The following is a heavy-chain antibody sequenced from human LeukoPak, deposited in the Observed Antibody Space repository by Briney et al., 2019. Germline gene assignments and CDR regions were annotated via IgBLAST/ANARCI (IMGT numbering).Heavy chain of an antibody. CDR1: GYGFTSYW. CDR2: IYPGDSDT. D-gene: IGHD1-14*01. V-gene: IGHV5-51*01. CDR3: ARHPDYYYYGMDV. Sequence: GESLQISCKGSGYGFTSYWIGWVRQMPGKGREWMGIIYPGDSDTRYSPSFQGQVPISADKSISTAYLQWSSLKASDTAMYYCARHPDYYYYGMDVWGQGTTVTVSS. J-gene: IGHJ6*02.